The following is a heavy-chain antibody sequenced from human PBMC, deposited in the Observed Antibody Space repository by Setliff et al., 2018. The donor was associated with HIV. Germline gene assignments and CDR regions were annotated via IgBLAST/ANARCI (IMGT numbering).Heavy chain of an antibody. Sequence: GASVKVSCKASGYSFTSSGVSWVRQAPGQGLEWMGWINIRNGNTNYAQNFQGRVTMTRDTSTNTVYMDLSSLKSEDTAVYYCVREVRGGYFDYWGQGTLVTVSS. D-gene: IGHD2-15*01. CDR2: INIRNGNT. CDR1: GYSFTSSG. J-gene: IGHJ4*02. CDR3: VREVRGGYFDY. V-gene: IGHV1-18*01.